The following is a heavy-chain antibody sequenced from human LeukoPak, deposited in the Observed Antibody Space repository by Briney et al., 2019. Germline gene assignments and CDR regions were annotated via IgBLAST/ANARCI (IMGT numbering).Heavy chain of an antibody. CDR3: ARQEATIDYYYYGMDV. CDR1: GGTFSSYA. CDR2: IIPIFGTA. J-gene: IGHJ6*02. Sequence: GASVKVSCKASGGTFSSYAISWVRQAPGQGLEWMGGIIPIFGTANYAQKLQGRVTMTTDTSTSTAYMELRSLRSDDTAVYYCARQEATIDYYYYGMDVWGQGTTVTVSS. V-gene: IGHV1-69*05. D-gene: IGHD5-12*01.